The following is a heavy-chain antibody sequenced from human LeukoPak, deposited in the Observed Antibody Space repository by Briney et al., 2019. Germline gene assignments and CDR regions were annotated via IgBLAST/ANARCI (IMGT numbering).Heavy chain of an antibody. Sequence: GGSLRLSCVASGFTFTTYWMHWVRQAPGKGLVWVSHINSDGSITSYADSVKGRFTISRDNAKNTLYLQMNSLRAEDTAVYYCARDAVDTANAVWGQGTTVTVSS. CDR2: INSDGSIT. V-gene: IGHV3-74*01. J-gene: IGHJ6*02. D-gene: IGHD5-18*01. CDR3: ARDAVDTANAV. CDR1: GFTFTTYW.